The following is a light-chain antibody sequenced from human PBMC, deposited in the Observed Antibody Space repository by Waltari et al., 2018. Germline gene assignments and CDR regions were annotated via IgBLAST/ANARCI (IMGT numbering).Light chain of an antibody. CDR2: GAS. CDR1: QSVSSN. V-gene: IGKV3-15*01. CDR3: QQYNNWPFWT. Sequence: EIVMTQSPATLSVSPGERATPSCRASQSVSSNLAWYQQKPGQAPRLLIYGASTRATGIPARFSGSGSGTEFTLTISSLQSEDFAVYYCQQYNNWPFWTFGQGTKVEIK. J-gene: IGKJ1*01.